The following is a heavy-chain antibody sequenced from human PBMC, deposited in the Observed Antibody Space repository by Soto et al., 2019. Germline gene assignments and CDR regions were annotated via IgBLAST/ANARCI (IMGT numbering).Heavy chain of an antibody. D-gene: IGHD1-26*01. CDR1: GGSFSGYY. CDR2: INHSGST. Sequence: QVQLQQWGAGLLKPSETLSLTCAVYGGSFSGYYWSWIRQPPGKGLEWIGEINHSGSTNYNPSLKGRVPISVDTSKNQFSLKLSSVTAADTAVYYCARRLKWELPPGYFQHWGQGTLVTVSS. J-gene: IGHJ1*01. V-gene: IGHV4-34*01. CDR3: ARRLKWELPPGYFQH.